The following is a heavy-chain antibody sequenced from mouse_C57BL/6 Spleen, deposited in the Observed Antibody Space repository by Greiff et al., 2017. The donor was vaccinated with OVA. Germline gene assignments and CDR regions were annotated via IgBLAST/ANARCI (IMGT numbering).Heavy chain of an antibody. CDR2: INPGSGGT. J-gene: IGHJ4*01. CDR3: ARGGWLRLRVMDY. Sequence: QVQLQQSGAELVRPGTSVKVSCKASGYAFTNYLIEWVKQRPGQGLEWIGVINPGSGGTNYNEKFKGKATLTADKSSSTAYMQRSSLTSEDSAVYFCARGGWLRLRVMDYWGQGTSVTVSS. V-gene: IGHV1-54*01. CDR1: GYAFTNYL. D-gene: IGHD3-2*02.